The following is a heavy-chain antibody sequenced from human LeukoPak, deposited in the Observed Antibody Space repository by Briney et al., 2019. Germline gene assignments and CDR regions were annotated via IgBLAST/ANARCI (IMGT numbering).Heavy chain of an antibody. D-gene: IGHD6-19*01. CDR1: SDSIRSRNYY. J-gene: IGHJ4*02. CDR3: ARQGGGIAVTGDYFDF. CDR2: IYYSEST. Sequence: SETLSLTCTVSSDSIRSRNYYWGWIRQPPGKGLQWIGSIYYSESTYYNPSLMSRVTLSVDTSKNQFSLNLHSVTAADTAVYYCARQGGGIAVTGDYFDFWGQGTLVTVSS. V-gene: IGHV4-39*01.